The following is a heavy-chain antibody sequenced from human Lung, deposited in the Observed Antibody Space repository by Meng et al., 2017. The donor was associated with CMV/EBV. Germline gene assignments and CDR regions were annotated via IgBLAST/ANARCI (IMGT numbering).Heavy chain of an antibody. Sequence: QGQPQESGPVLVKPSQTLSLTCTVSGGSISSGGYYWSWIRQHPGKGLEWIGYIHSSGSTYYNPSLRSRLTISVDTSKNQFSLKLSSVTAADTAVYYCARASYGSGSPLGESWFDPWGQGTLVTVSS. CDR1: GGSISSGGYY. V-gene: IGHV4-31*03. J-gene: IGHJ5*02. CDR2: IHSSGST. CDR3: ARASYGSGSPLGESWFDP. D-gene: IGHD3-10*01.